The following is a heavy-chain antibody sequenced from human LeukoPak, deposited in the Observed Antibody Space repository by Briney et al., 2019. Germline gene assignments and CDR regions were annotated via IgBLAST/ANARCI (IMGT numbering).Heavy chain of an antibody. V-gene: IGHV4-61*01. J-gene: IGHJ4*02. CDR1: GGSVSSGSYY. Sequence: SETLSLTCTVSGGSVSSGSYYWGWIRQPPGKGLEWIGYIYYSGSTNYNPSLKSRVTISVDTSKNQFSLKLSSVTAADTAVYYCARGRSTGNFDYWGQGTLVTVSS. CDR2: IYYSGST. D-gene: IGHD3-10*01. CDR3: ARGRSTGNFDY.